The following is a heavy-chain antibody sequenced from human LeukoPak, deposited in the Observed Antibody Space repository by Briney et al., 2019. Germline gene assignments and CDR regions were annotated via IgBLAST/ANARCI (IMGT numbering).Heavy chain of an antibody. D-gene: IGHD4-17*01. J-gene: IGHJ4*02. CDR1: GGSISSSSYY. V-gene: IGHV4-39*07. Sequence: SETLSLTCTVSGGSISSSSYYWGWIRQPPGKGLEWFGSIYYSGSTYYNPSLKSRVTISVDTSKNQFSLKLSAVTAADTAVYYCARIMTTVNYWGQGTLVTVSS. CDR2: IYYSGST. CDR3: ARIMTTVNY.